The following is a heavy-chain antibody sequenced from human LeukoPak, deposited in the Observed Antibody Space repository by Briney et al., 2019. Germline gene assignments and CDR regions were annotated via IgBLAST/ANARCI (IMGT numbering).Heavy chain of an antibody. V-gene: IGHV4-39*07. CDR2: IYYTGST. D-gene: IGHD5-12*01. Sequence: SETLSLTCTVSGGSISSRNYYWGWIRQPPGKGLEWIGSIYYTGSTYYKPSLRSRVTISVDTSKNQFSLKLSSVTAADTAVYYCARVIRSPTYGGYALSPFDYWGQGTLVTVSS. CDR3: ARVIRSPTYGGYALSPFDY. J-gene: IGHJ4*02. CDR1: GGSISSRNYY.